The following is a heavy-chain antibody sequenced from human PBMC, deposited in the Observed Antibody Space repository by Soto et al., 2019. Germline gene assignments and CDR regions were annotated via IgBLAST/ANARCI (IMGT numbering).Heavy chain of an antibody. CDR1: GFTFTNYW. Sequence: GGSLRLSCAASGFTFTNYWMHWVRQVPGKGLVWVSRIDGVGTGTSYSDSVRGRFTISRDNAENMLYLQMNSLRADDTAVYCCTTVFEYWGQDTLVTVSS. CDR3: TTVFEY. J-gene: IGHJ4*02. V-gene: IGHV3-74*01. CDR2: IDGVGTGT.